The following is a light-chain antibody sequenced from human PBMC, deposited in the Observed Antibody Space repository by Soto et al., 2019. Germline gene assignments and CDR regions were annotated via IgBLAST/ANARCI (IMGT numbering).Light chain of an antibody. Sequence: EIVMTQSPATLSVSPGARATLSCRASQSVSSNLAWYQQKPGQAPRLLIYGASTRDTGIAARVSGSGSGTEFTLTISSLQSEDFAVYYCQEYNNWWTFGQGTKVEIK. V-gene: IGKV3-15*01. CDR1: QSVSSN. CDR3: QEYNNWWT. J-gene: IGKJ1*01. CDR2: GAS.